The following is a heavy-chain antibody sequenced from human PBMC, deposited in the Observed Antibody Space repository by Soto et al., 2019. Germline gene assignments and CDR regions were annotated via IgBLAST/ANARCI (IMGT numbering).Heavy chain of an antibody. Sequence: PGGSLRLSFAASGFTFSDHYMTWIRQAPGKGLEWVSKISGGGTSIYYADSVKGRFTVSRDNAKNSVYLQMDSLRAEDTAVYYCATDPYYYASGYWGQGTLLTVSP. J-gene: IGHJ4*02. CDR2: ISGGGTSI. D-gene: IGHD3-10*01. V-gene: IGHV3-11*01. CDR3: ATDPYYYASGY. CDR1: GFTFSDHY.